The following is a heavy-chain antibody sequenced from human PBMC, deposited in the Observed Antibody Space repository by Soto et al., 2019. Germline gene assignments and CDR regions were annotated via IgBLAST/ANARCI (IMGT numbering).Heavy chain of an antibody. CDR1: GFTFTSSA. CDR3: AAQREVRGVIRAGMDV. D-gene: IGHD3-10*01. Sequence: QMQLVQSGPEVKKPGTSVKVSCKASGFTFTSSAVQWVRQARGQRLEWIGWIVVGSGNTNYAQKFQERVTITRDMSTSTAYMELSSLRSEDTAVYYCAAQREVRGVIRAGMDVWGQGTTVTVSS. J-gene: IGHJ6*02. V-gene: IGHV1-58*01. CDR2: IVVGSGNT.